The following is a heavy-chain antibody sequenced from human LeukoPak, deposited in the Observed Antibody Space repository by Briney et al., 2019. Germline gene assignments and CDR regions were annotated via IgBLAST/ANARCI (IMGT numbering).Heavy chain of an antibody. CDR2: INAGNGNT. CDR1: GYNFTNYA. D-gene: IGHD3-10*01. CDR3: AVISSVVRALTGES. Sequence: ASVKVSCKASGYNFTNYAIHWGRQAPGQRLEWIGWINAGNGNTKYSQQVQGRVTITRDTSASTAYMELSSLRSEDTAVYYCAVISSVVRALTGESWGQGTQVTVSS. V-gene: IGHV1-3*01. J-gene: IGHJ5*02.